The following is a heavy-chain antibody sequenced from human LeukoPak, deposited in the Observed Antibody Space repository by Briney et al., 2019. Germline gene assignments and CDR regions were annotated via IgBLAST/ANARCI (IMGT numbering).Heavy chain of an antibody. CDR3: ARVRSSGWYLSFNYKNRYFDY. CDR1: GYTFTSYD. J-gene: IGHJ4*02. V-gene: IGHV1-8*01. Sequence: ASVKVSCKASGYTFTSYDINWVRQATGQGLEWMGWMNPNSGNTDYAQKFQGGVPMTTNTSISTAYMELSSLRSEDTAVYYCARVRSSGWYLSFNYKNRYFDYWGQGTLVTVSS. D-gene: IGHD6-19*01. CDR2: MNPNSGNT.